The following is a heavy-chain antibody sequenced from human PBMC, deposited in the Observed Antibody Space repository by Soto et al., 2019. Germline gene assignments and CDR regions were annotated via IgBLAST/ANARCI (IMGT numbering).Heavy chain of an antibody. CDR3: ARGAPDRGAAAGGYYFGY. CDR2: IYYSGST. V-gene: IGHV4-31*01. CDR1: GGSISSGGYY. D-gene: IGHD6-13*01. J-gene: IGHJ4*02. Sequence: QVQLQESGPGLVKPSQTLSLTCTVSGGSISSGGYYWSWIRQHPGKGLEWIGYIYYSGSTYYNPSLKSLVTISVDASKNQLYLKLSLGTAAATAVYYWARGAPDRGAAAGGYYFGYWCQGTLVTVSS.